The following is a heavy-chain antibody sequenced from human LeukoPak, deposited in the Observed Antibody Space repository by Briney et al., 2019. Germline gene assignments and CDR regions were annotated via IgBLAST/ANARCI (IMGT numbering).Heavy chain of an antibody. V-gene: IGHV3-23*01. CDR3: AEGFYYDTSGYFAH. Sequence: PGGSLRLSCAASGFTFSSYAMSWVRQAPGKGLEYVSTISGGGSTYYADSVKGRFTISRDNSKNTLYLQMNSLRADDTAVYYCAEGFYYDTSGYFAHWGQGTLVTVSS. CDR2: ISGGGST. D-gene: IGHD3-22*01. J-gene: IGHJ5*02. CDR1: GFTFSSYA.